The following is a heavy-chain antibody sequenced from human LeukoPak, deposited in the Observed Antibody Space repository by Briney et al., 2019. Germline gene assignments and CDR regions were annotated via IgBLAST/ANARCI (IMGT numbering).Heavy chain of an antibody. D-gene: IGHD3-22*01. V-gene: IGHV1-69*13. CDR1: GGTFSSYA. J-gene: IGHJ4*02. Sequence: ASVKVSCKASGGTFSSYAISWVRQAPGQGLEWMGGIIPIFGTANYAQKFQGRVTITADESTSTAYMELSSLRSEDTAAYYCADSDYYDSSGYYEFDYWGQGTLVTVSS. CDR2: IIPIFGTA. CDR3: ADSDYYDSSGYYEFDY.